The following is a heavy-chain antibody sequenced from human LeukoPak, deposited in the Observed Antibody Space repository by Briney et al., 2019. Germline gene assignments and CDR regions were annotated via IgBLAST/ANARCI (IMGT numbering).Heavy chain of an antibody. J-gene: IGHJ4*02. CDR2: IKQDGGEE. CDR1: GFTFSSYW. D-gene: IGHD3-10*01. CDR3: ARRYYYGSGSYYNLFDY. V-gene: IGHV3-7*03. Sequence: GGSLRLSCAASGFTFSSYWMTWVRQAPGKGLEWVANIKQDGGEEYYVDSVKGRFTISRDNAKNSLYLQMNSLRAEDTAVYYCARRYYYGSGSYYNLFDYWGQGTLVTVSS.